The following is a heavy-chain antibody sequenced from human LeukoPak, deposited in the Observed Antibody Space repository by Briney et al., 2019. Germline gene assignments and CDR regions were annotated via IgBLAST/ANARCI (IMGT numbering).Heavy chain of an antibody. CDR2: ISYDGSNK. V-gene: IGHV3-30*04. Sequence: GGSLRLSCAASGFTFSSYAMNWVRQAPGRGLEWVAIISYDGSNKYYADSVKGRFTISRDNSKNTLYLQMNSLRAEDTAVYYCARGLNYYDSSGYYVDYYGMDVWGQGTTVTVSS. CDR1: GFTFSSYA. J-gene: IGHJ6*02. D-gene: IGHD3-22*01. CDR3: ARGLNYYDSSGYYVDYYGMDV.